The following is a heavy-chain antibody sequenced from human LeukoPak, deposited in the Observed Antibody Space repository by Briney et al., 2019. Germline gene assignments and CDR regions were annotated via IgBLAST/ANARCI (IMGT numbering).Heavy chain of an antibody. J-gene: IGHJ6*03. D-gene: IGHD4-17*01. V-gene: IGHV3-11*04. Sequence: KPGGSLRLSCAASGFTFSDYYMSWIRQAPGKGLEWVSSISRSATTIYYADSVKGRFTISRDNAKNSLYLQMNSLRAEDTAVYFCARDASYFYGDYGPGIMDVWGKGTTVTVSS. CDR3: ARDASYFYGDYGPGIMDV. CDR2: ISRSATTI. CDR1: GFTFSDYY.